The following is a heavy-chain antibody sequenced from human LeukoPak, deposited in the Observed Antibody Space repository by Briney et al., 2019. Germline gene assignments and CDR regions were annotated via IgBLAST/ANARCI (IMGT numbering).Heavy chain of an antibody. CDR2: ISSSSSYI. V-gene: IGHV3-21*01. D-gene: IGHD3-16*01. CDR1: AFIFSGHW. J-gene: IGHJ5*02. CDR3: ARAPLYDYVWGSYSSFDP. Sequence: GGSLRLSCEGSAFIFSGHWMDWVRQAPGKGLEWVSSISSSSSYIYYADSVKGRFTIFRDNAKNSLYLQMNSLRAEDTAVYYCARAPLYDYVWGSYSSFDPWGQGTLVTVSS.